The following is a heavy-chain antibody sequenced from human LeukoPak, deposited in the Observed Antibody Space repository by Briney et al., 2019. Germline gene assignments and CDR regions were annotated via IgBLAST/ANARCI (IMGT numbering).Heavy chain of an antibody. CDR1: GFTFSSYS. J-gene: IGHJ4*02. Sequence: GGSLRLSCAASGFTFSSYSMNWVRQAPGKGLEWVSSISSSSSYIYYADSVKGRFTISRDNSKNTLYLQMNSLRAEDTAVYYCAKGLLYSSSWYRSYFDYWGQGTLVTVSS. V-gene: IGHV3-21*01. D-gene: IGHD6-13*01. CDR3: AKGLLYSSSWYRSYFDY. CDR2: ISSSSSYI.